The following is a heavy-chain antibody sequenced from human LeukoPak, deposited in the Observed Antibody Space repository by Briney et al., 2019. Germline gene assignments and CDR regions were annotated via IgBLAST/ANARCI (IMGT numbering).Heavy chain of an antibody. V-gene: IGHV4-59*01. CDR2: IYYSGST. CDR3: AIDRAAVAIDRGGVFGDYAIY. CDR1: GGSISSYY. J-gene: IGHJ4*02. D-gene: IGHD3-16*01. Sequence: SETLSLTCTVSGGSISSYYWSWIRQPPGKGLEWIGYIYYSGSTNYNPSLKSRVTISVDTSKNQFSLKLSSVTAADTAVYYCAIDRAAVAIDRGGVFGDYAIYWGQGTLVTVSS.